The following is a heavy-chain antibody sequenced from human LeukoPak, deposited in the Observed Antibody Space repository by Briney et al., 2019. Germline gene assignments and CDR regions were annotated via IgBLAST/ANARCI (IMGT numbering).Heavy chain of an antibody. CDR1: GFTVTDNY. CDR3: ARDAPAGGKPEYFFDY. Sequence: GGSLRLSCAASGFTVTDNYMNWVRQAPGKGLEWVSHIGRGITYADSVKGRFTISRDNAKNSVYLQMNSLRAEDTAVYYCARDAPAGGKPEYFFDYWGQGTLVTVSS. J-gene: IGHJ4*02. V-gene: IGHV3-69-1*01. D-gene: IGHD2/OR15-2a*01. CDR2: IGRGIT.